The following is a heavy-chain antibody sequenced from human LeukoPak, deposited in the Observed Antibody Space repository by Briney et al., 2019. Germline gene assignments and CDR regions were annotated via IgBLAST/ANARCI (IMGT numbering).Heavy chain of an antibody. CDR3: AKDSGWYFDY. Sequence: PGGSLRLSCAASGFTFSSYGMHWVRQALGKGLEWVAVISYDGSNKYYADSVKGRFTISRDNSKNTLYLQMNSLRAEDTAVYYCAKDSGWYFDYWGQGTLVTVSS. D-gene: IGHD6-19*01. J-gene: IGHJ4*02. CDR1: GFTFSSYG. V-gene: IGHV3-30*18. CDR2: ISYDGSNK.